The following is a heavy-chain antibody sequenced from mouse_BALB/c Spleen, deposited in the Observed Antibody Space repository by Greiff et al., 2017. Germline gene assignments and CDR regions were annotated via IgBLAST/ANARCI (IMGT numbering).Heavy chain of an antibody. J-gene: IGHJ4*01. CDR3: ARRDSYYYYAMDY. CDR1: GFSLTSYG. D-gene: IGHD2-12*01. CDR2: IWSGGST. Sequence: QVQLKESGPGLVQPSQSLSITCTVSGFSLTSYGVHWVRQSPGKGLEWLGVIWSGGSTDYNAAFISRLSISKDNSKSQVFFKMNSLQANDTAIYYCARRDSYYYYAMDYWGQGTSVTVSS. V-gene: IGHV2-2*02.